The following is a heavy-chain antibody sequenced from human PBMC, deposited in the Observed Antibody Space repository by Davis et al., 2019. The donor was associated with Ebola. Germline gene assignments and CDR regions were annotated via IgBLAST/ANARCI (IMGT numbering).Heavy chain of an antibody. Sequence: AASVKVSCKASGYIFTSYAIHWVRQAPGQRLEWMGWINAGNGDTKYSQKFQGRVTITRDTSASTAYMELSSLRSEDTAVYYCARSIAAAAYNWFDPWGQGTLVTVSS. CDR3: ARSIAAAAYNWFDP. CDR2: INAGNGDT. V-gene: IGHV1-3*01. CDR1: GYIFTSYA. J-gene: IGHJ5*02. D-gene: IGHD6-13*01.